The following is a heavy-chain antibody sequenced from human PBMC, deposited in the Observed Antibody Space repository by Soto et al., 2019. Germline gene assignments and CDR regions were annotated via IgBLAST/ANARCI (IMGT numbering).Heavy chain of an antibody. CDR1: GFTFSSYA. V-gene: IGHV3-23*01. CDR2: ISGSGGST. Sequence: GGSLRLSCAASGFTFSSYAMSWVRQAPGKGLEWVSAISGSGGSTYYADSVKGRFTISRDNSKNTLYLQMDSLRAEDTAVYYCVKDGYNFPGYWGQGTLVTVSS. D-gene: IGHD5-12*01. CDR3: VKDGYNFPGY. J-gene: IGHJ4*02.